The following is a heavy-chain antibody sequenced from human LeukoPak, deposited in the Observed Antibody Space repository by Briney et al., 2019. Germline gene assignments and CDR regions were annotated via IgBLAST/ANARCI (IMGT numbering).Heavy chain of an antibody. CDR3: ARGHVMYSSSPLGY. V-gene: IGHV4-59*01. CDR2: IYYSGST. Sequence: PSETLSLTCTVSGGSISNYYWSWIRQPPGKGLEWIGYIYYSGSTTYNPSLKSRVTMSVDTSKNQFSLKLNSVTAADTAVYFCARGHVMYSSSPLGYWGQGTLVTVSS. D-gene: IGHD6-13*01. CDR1: GGSISNYY. J-gene: IGHJ4*02.